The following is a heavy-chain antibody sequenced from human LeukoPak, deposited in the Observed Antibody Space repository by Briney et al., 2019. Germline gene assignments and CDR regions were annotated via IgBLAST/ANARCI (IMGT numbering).Heavy chain of an antibody. CDR3: ARAIAAADNYYYYYMDV. CDR1: GGTFSSCA. D-gene: IGHD6-13*01. V-gene: IGHV1-69*05. Sequence: ASGKVSCKASGGTFSSCAISWVRLGPGQGLEWMGGIIPIFGTANYAQKFQGRVTITTDETTTTAYMELSILRSDDAAVYYCARAIAAADNYYYYYMDVWGPGTTVTVSS. J-gene: IGHJ6*03. CDR2: IIPIFGTA.